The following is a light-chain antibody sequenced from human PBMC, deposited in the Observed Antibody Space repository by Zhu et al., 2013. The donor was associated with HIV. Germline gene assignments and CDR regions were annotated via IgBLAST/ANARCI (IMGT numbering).Light chain of an antibody. J-gene: IGLJ1*01. CDR2: DDS. CDR1: NIGSKS. V-gene: IGLV3-21*04. CDR3: QVWDTSSDHRYV. Sequence: SYELTQPPSVSVAPGKTARIPCGGNNIGSKSVHWYQQKPGQAPVLVIYDDSDRPSGIPERFSGSNSGNTATLTISRVEAGDEADYYCQVWDTSSDHRYVFGTETKVTVL.